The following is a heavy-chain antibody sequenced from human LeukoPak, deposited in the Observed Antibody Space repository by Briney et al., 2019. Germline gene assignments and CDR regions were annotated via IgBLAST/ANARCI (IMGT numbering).Heavy chain of an antibody. V-gene: IGHV3-33*08. Sequence: SGGSLRLSCAASGFTFSSYGMHWVRQAPGKGLEWVAVIWDDGSNKYYADSVKGRFTISRDNSKNTLYLQMNSLRAEDTAVYYCAGEGYSSSWYAPFDPYNWFDPWGQGTLVTVSS. J-gene: IGHJ5*02. CDR3: AGEGYSSSWYAPFDPYNWFDP. CDR2: IWDDGSNK. CDR1: GFTFSSYG. D-gene: IGHD6-13*01.